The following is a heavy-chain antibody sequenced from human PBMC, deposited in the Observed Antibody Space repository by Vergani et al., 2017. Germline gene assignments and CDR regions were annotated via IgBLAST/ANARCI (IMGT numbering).Heavy chain of an antibody. CDR1: GFTFSNYW. V-gene: IGHV3-74*01. CDR3: ASVRTVTYCSSTSCYDP. Sequence: VQLVESGGGLVQPGGSLRLSCTASGFTFSNYWMQWVRQAPGKGLMWVSRINSDGDSTSYADSVKGRFTISRDNAKNTLYLQMDSLRAEDTAVYYCASVRTVTYCSSTSCYDPWGQGTLVTVSS. J-gene: IGHJ5*02. CDR2: INSDGDST. D-gene: IGHD2-2*01.